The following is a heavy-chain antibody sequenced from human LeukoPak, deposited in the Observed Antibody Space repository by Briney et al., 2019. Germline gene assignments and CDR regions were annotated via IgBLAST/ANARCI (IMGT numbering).Heavy chain of an antibody. Sequence: SETLSLTCTVSGASISNYSWNWVRQPPGKGPEWIGYIYYTGSANYNPSLKSRVTISGDTSKNQFSLKLTSVTGADTAVYYCARCTGVVRGFDYWGQGTLVTVSS. CDR1: GASISNYS. J-gene: IGHJ4*02. CDR3: ARCTGVVRGFDY. CDR2: IYYTGSA. V-gene: IGHV4-59*01. D-gene: IGHD2-21*01.